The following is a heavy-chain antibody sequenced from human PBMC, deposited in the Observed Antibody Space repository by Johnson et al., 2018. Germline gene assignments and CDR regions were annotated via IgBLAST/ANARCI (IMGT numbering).Heavy chain of an antibody. CDR2: IKHDGSEK. CDR1: GFTFSTYW. Sequence: EVQLLESGGGFVKPGGSLRLSCEASGFTFSTYWMSWVGQAPGKGLDWVANIKHDGSEKYYVDSVRGRFTISRDNAKQSVNLQLNSLRAEDTAMYYCVRVGSLWLSGGDYWGQGTQVTVSS. V-gene: IGHV3-7*01. D-gene: IGHD6-19*01. J-gene: IGHJ4*02. CDR3: VRVGSLWLSGGDY.